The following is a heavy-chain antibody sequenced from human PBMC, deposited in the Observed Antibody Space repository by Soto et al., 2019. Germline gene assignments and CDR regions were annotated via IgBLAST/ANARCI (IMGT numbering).Heavy chain of an antibody. CDR1: GDTVSSYA. D-gene: IGHD2-21*01. V-gene: IGHV1-69*01. CDR2: IIPIFGTA. Sequence: QVQLVQSGAEVKKPGSSVKVSCKASGDTVSSYAISWVRQAPGQGLEWMGGIIPIFGTANYAQKFQGRVTITADESASTAYTELTSLSSEDKAVYFCAKYSGGCCNYYFDYWCQGTLVTVSS. CDR3: AKYSGGCCNYYFDY. J-gene: IGHJ4*02.